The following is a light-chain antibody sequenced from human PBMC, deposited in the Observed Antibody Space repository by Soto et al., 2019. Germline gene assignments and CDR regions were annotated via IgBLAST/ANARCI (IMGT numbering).Light chain of an antibody. Sequence: EIQRSQSPSSLSASVGDPVTITCRSSQDVGRWLSWYQQKPGKAPKILIFAASSLQSGVPSRFSVSGSGTDVTLTITSLKHEDGATYDGQHAKSFTVTFGQGTRLEIK. V-gene: IGKV1D-12*01. CDR3: QHAKSFTVT. CDR1: QDVGRW. J-gene: IGKJ5*01. CDR2: AAS.